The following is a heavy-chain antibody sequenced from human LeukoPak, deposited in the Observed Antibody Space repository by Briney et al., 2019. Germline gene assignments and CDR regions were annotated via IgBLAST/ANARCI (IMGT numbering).Heavy chain of an antibody. V-gene: IGHV3-21*04. CDR3: AETGAVRPNTYYFDY. Sequence: GGSLRLSCAASGFTFSSYFMNWVRQAPGKGLEWVSSISSTSSYIYYADSVKGRFTISRDNAKNSLYLQMNSLRADDTAVYYCAETGAVRPNTYYFDYWGQGTLVTVSS. J-gene: IGHJ4*02. CDR2: ISSTSSYI. CDR1: GFTFSSYF. D-gene: IGHD6-6*01.